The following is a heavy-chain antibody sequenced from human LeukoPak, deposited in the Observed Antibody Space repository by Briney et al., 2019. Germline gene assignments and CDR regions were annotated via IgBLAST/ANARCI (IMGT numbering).Heavy chain of an antibody. V-gene: IGHV1-69*13. CDR3: AGRGYYDSSGYYSPTNGYYFDY. CDR1: GYTFTSYY. CDR2: IIPIFGTA. J-gene: IGHJ4*02. D-gene: IGHD3-22*01. Sequence: ASVKVSCKASGYTFTSYYMDWVRQAPGQGLEWMGGIIPIFGTANYAQKFQGRVTITADESTSTAYMELSSLRSEDTAVYYCAGRGYYDSSGYYSPTNGYYFDYWGQGTLVTVSS.